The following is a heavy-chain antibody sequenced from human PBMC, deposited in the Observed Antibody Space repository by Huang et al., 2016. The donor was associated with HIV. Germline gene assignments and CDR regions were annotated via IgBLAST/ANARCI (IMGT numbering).Heavy chain of an antibody. CDR3: ARDGLRGRLMTRSLDY. Sequence: EVQLVESGGDLVQPGGSLRPSCAASGFIFNIYSMNWVRQAPGKGLGWVSYISSGSTTIYYEDSVKGRFTISRDNAKKSRYLQMNSLRAEDTAVYYCARDGLRGRLMTRSLDYWGQGTLVTVSS. J-gene: IGHJ4*02. CDR1: GFIFNIYS. D-gene: IGHD3-10*01. CDR2: ISSGSTTI. V-gene: IGHV3-48*01.